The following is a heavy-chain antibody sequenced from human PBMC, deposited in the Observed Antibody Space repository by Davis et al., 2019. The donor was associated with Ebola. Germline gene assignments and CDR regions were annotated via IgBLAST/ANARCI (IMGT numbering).Heavy chain of an antibody. V-gene: IGHV1-18*04. Sequence: AASVKVSCKTSGYTFTNYGITWVRQAPGQGLEWMGWINPHNGNTNYAQNVQGRVTMTTDTSTSTAYMELRSLRSDDTAVYYCARDSDIAARLFIYYYYGMDVWGKGTTVTVSS. J-gene: IGHJ6*04. CDR3: ARDSDIAARLFIYYYYGMDV. CDR1: GYTFTNYG. D-gene: IGHD6-6*01. CDR2: INPHNGNT.